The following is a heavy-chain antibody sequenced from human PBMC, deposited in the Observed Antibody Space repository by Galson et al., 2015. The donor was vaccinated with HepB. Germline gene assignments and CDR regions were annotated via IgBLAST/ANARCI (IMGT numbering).Heavy chain of an antibody. V-gene: IGHV2-5*02. J-gene: IGHJ4*02. CDR2: IYGDDDK. CDR1: GFSLTSSGVG. D-gene: IGHD3-3*01. CDR3: AHQSPLSGTAGFDY. Sequence: PALVKPTQTLTLTCTFSGFSLTSSGVGVAWIRQPPGRALEWLALIYGDDDKRYSPSLKSRLTITKDTSKNQVVLTMTNLDPVDTATYYCAHQSPLSGTAGFDYWGQGTLVTVSS.